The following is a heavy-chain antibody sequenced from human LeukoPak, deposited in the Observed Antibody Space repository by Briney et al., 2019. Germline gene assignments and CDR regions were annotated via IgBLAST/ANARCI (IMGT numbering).Heavy chain of an antibody. CDR1: GFTFSSHE. V-gene: IGHV3-48*03. Sequence: GGSLRLSCAASGFTFSSHEMNWVRQAPGKGLEWISYISSSGSTIFYADSVKGRFTISRDNAKNSLYLQMDSLRAEDTAPYYCARSNAATGTDFDYWGQGTLVTVSS. CDR2: ISSSGSTI. CDR3: ARSNAATGTDFDY. J-gene: IGHJ4*02. D-gene: IGHD6-13*01.